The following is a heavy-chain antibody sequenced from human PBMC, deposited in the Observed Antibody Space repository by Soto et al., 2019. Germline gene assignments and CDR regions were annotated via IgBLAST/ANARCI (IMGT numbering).Heavy chain of an antibody. CDR3: AKGAPTAVSGTDY. CDR2: ISYHGSDE. J-gene: IGHJ4*02. D-gene: IGHD6-19*01. V-gene: IGHV3-30*18. CDR1: RFIFSNYC. Sequence: LXLSCAASRFIFSNYCMHWVRQAPGKGLEWVALISYHGSDEYYADSVKGRFTISRDNSKNTLYLQMNSLRAEDTAVYYCAKGAPTAVSGTDYWGQGTLVTSPQ.